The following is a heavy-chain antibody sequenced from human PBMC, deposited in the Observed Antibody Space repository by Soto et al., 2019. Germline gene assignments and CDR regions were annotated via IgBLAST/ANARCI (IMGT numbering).Heavy chain of an antibody. D-gene: IGHD5-12*01. Sequence: QITLKESGPTLVKPTQTLTLTCTFSGFSLSTRGGAVGWFRQPPGKALEWLALIYWDEDKWYRTSLKSRLTITDDTSKNQVVLTMTNRDPVDTATYYCAHRPRGYAYYFDYWGQGTLVTVSS. CDR2: IYWDEDK. CDR3: AHRPRGYAYYFDY. V-gene: IGHV2-5*02. CDR1: GFSLSTRGGA. J-gene: IGHJ4*02.